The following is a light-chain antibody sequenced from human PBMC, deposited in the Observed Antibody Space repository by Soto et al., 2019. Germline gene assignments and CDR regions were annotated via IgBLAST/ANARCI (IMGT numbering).Light chain of an antibody. V-gene: IGKV1-27*01. CDR1: QDIDHS. J-gene: IGKJ3*01. CDR3: QEHYSGPPVA. CDR2: SAS. Sequence: DIQMTQSPSSLSASVGDRVTITCRASQDIDHSLAWYQQRPGKIPNVLIYSASTLQSGVPSGFSGSGSGTDFTLTITSLQPEDVATYYCQEHYSGPPVAFGPGTKVDV.